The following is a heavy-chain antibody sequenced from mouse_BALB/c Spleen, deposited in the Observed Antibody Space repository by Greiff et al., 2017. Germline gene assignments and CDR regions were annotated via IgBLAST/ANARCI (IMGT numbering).Heavy chain of an antibody. V-gene: IGHV14-3*02. D-gene: IGHD1-1*01. J-gene: IGHJ3*01. CDR1: GFNIKDTY. Sequence: VQLQQSGAELVKPGASVKLSCTASGFNIKDTYMHWVKQRPEQGLEWIGRIDPANGNTKYDPKFQGKATITADTSSNTAYLQLSSLTSEDTAVNYCAFYGSSSWFAYWGQGTLVTVSA. CDR3: AFYGSSSWFAY. CDR2: IDPANGNT.